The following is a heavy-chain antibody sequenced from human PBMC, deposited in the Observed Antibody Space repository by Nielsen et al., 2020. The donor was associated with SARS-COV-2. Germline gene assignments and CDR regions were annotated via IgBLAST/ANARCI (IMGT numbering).Heavy chain of an antibody. J-gene: IGHJ6*02. CDR2: ISSSGSTI. CDR3: AKDKYYDFWSGYYYYYYGMDV. D-gene: IGHD3-3*01. Sequence: GESLKISCAASGFTFSSYEMNWVRQAPGKGLEWVSYISSSGSTIYYADSVKGRFTISRDNAKNSLYLQMNSLRAEDTAVYYCAKDKYYDFWSGYYYYYYGMDVWGQGTTVTVSS. CDR1: GFTFSSYE. V-gene: IGHV3-48*03.